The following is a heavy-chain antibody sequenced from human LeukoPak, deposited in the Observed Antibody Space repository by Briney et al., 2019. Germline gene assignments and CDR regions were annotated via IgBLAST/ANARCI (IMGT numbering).Heavy chain of an antibody. CDR2: IKTDGSTT. V-gene: IGHV3-74*01. J-gene: IGHJ6*02. CDR3: ARDVVGSSNNGMDV. CDR1: GFTFSSYW. D-gene: IGHD6-13*01. Sequence: GGSLRLPCAVSGFTFSSYWMHWVRQAPGKGLVWVSHIKTDGSTTAYADSVKGRFTISRDNSKNTLYLQMNSLRAEDTAVYYCARDVVGSSNNGMDVWGQGTTVTVSS.